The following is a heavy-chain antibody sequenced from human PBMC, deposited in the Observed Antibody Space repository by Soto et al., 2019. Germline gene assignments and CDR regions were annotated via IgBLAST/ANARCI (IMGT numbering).Heavy chain of an antibody. CDR3: ARGHYDILTGYSLPYGMDV. CDR1: GGTFSSYA. V-gene: IGHV1-69*13. D-gene: IGHD3-9*01. J-gene: IGHJ6*02. CDR2: IIPIFGTA. Sequence: SVKVSCKASGGTFSSYAISWVRQAPGQGLEWMGGIIPIFGTASYAQKFQGRVTITADESTSTAYMELSSLRSEDTAVYYCARGHYDILTGYSLPYGMDVWGQGTTVTVSS.